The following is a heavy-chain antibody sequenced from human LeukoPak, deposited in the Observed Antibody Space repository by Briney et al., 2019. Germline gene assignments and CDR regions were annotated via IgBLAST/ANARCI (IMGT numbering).Heavy chain of an antibody. CDR2: IKKDGSEK. J-gene: IGHJ6*04. V-gene: IGHV3-7*01. CDR1: GFTSGAFW. Sequence: GGSLRLSCVASGFTSGAFWMSWVRRPPGKGLEWVANIKKDGSEKEYVDSVKGRFSIFRDNAKNSVYLQMNSLRAEDTAVYYCATFAGVVPCGLLLWGKGTTVIVSS. CDR3: ATFAGVVPCGLLL. D-gene: IGHD2-2*01.